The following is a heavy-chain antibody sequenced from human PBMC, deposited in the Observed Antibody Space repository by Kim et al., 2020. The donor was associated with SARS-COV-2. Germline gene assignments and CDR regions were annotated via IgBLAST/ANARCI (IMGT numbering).Heavy chain of an antibody. D-gene: IGHD3-10*01. J-gene: IGHJ6*02. Sequence: AQKFQGRVTMTRNTSISTAYMELSSLRSEDTAVYYCARDGTIPLDGMDVWGQGTTVTVSS. CDR3: ARDGTIPLDGMDV. V-gene: IGHV1-8*01.